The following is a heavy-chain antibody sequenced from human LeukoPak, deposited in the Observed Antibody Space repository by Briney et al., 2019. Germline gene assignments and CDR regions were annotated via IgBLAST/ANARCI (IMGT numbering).Heavy chain of an antibody. CDR2: ISYDGTNK. V-gene: IGHV3-30-3*01. CDR1: GFTFSRYS. Sequence: GGSLRLSCVASGFTFSRYSMHWVRQAPGKGLEWVAVISYDGTNKYYGDSVKGRFTMSRDNSKNTLSLQMTSLRDEDTAVYYCVRDQKQYYYYYYGMDVWGQGTTVTVSS. CDR3: VRDQKQYYYYYYGMDV. D-gene: IGHD4-11*01. J-gene: IGHJ6*02.